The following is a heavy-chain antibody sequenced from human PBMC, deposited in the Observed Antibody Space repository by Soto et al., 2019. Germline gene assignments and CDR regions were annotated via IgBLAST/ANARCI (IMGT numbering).Heavy chain of an antibody. CDR1: GYTFTDYF. CDR3: ARVTLKAGNWFDP. Sequence: QVQLVQSGAEVKKPGASVKVSCKASGYTFTDYFIHWVRQAPGHGFEWMGWINPKSRGTNYAQKFQGRVTMTRDTSNSTAYMELRGLRSDDTAVYYCARVTLKAGNWFDPWGQGTLVTVSS. CDR2: INPKSRGT. J-gene: IGHJ5*02. V-gene: IGHV1-2*02.